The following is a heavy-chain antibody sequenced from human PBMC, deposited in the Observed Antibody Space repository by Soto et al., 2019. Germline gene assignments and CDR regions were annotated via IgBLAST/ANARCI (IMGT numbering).Heavy chain of an antibody. J-gene: IGHJ6*02. CDR1: GDSVSSNSAA. CDR3: AREAETLNYYNDGMDV. Sequence: SPTLSLTCAISGDSVSSNSAAWNWIRQSPSRGLEWLGRTYYRSKWYNDYAVSVKSRITINPDTSKNQFSLQLNSVTPEDTAVYYCAREAETLNYYNDGMDVWGQGTTVTVSS. CDR2: TYYRSKWYN. V-gene: IGHV6-1*01. D-gene: IGHD3-16*01.